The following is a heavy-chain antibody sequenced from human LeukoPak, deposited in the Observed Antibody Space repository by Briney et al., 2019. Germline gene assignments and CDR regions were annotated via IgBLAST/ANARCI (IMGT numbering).Heavy chain of an antibody. D-gene: IGHD5-24*01. Sequence: SVKVSCKASGGTFSSYAISWVRQAPGQGLEWMGRIIPIFGTANYAQKFQGRVTITTDESTSTAYMELSSLRSEDTAVYYCARWLQFGAEGCFDPWGQGTLVTVSS. CDR2: IIPIFGTA. J-gene: IGHJ5*02. V-gene: IGHV1-69*05. CDR1: GGTFSSYA. CDR3: ARWLQFGAEGCFDP.